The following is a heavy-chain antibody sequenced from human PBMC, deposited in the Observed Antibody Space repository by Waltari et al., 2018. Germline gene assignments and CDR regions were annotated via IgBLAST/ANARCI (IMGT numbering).Heavy chain of an antibody. CDR2: IYADEST. D-gene: IGHD3-16*01. CDR1: GFTVSTTS. J-gene: IGHJ5*02. V-gene: IGHV3-53*02. CDR3: ARVGPSSHYAYWFDP. Sequence: EVQLVETGGGLIQPGGSLRLSCAASGFTVSTTSISWVRLAPGKGLEWVSVIYADESTYYADSVKGRFTISRDNSKNTVYLRMNILRAADTAVYYCARVGPSSHYAYWFDPWGQGTLVTVSS.